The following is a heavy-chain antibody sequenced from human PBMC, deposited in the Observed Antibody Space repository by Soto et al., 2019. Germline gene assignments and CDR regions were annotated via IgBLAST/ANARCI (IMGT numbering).Heavy chain of an antibody. CDR3: ARDSKRSVVVTAINDY. V-gene: IGHV1-46*03. Sequence: ASVKVSCKASGYTFTSYCMHWVRQAPGQGLEWMGIINPSGGSTSYAQKFQGRVTMTRDTSTSTVYMELSSLRSEDTAVYYCARDSKRSVVVTAINDYWGQGTLVTVSS. J-gene: IGHJ4*02. CDR2: INPSGGST. CDR1: GYTFTSYC. D-gene: IGHD2-21*02.